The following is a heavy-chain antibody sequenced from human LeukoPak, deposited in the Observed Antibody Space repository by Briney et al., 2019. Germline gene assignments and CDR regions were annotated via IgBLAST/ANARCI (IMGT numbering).Heavy chain of an antibody. J-gene: IGHJ6*03. D-gene: IGHD2-15*01. CDR3: ARVGYCSGGSCYRGYHYYMDV. Sequence: GGSLRLSCAASGFTFSSYSMNWVRQAPGKGLEWVSYISSSSSTIYYADSVKGRFTISRDNAKNSLYLQMNSLRAEDTAVYYCARVGYCSGGSCYRGYHYYMDVWGKGTTVTISS. V-gene: IGHV3-48*01. CDR1: GFTFSSYS. CDR2: ISSSSSTI.